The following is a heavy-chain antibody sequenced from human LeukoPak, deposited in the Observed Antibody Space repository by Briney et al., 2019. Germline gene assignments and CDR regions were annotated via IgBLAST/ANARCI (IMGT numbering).Heavy chain of an antibody. D-gene: IGHD2-2*01. CDR2: IRYDGSNK. Sequence: EGSLRLSCAASGFTFSSYGMHWVRQAPGKGLEWVAFIRYDGSNKYYADSVKGRFTISRDNSKNTLYPQMNSLRAEDTAVYYCAKELVVPAATTGFDYWGQGTLVTVSS. CDR3: AKELVVPAATTGFDY. V-gene: IGHV3-30*02. CDR1: GFTFSSYG. J-gene: IGHJ4*02.